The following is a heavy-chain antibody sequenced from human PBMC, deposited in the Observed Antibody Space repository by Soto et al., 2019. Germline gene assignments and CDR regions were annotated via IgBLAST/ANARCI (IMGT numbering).Heavy chain of an antibody. D-gene: IGHD3-22*01. CDR2: IIPIHGIA. V-gene: IGHV1-69*04. CDR1: GGTFSSYT. J-gene: IGHJ4*02. CDR3: ARDSHYYDSSGYYHFDY. Sequence: GASVKVSCKASGGTFSSYTISWVRQAPGQGLEWMGRIIPIHGIANYAQKFQGRVTMTADTSTSTAYMELRSLRSDDTAVYYCARDSHYYDSSGYYHFDYWGQGTLVTVSS.